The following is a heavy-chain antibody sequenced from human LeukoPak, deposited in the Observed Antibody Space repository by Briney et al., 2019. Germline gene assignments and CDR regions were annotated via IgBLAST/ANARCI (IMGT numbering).Heavy chain of an antibody. V-gene: IGHV4-30-2*01. CDR3: ANYDSSGYFFDY. Sequence: SQTLSLTCAVSGGSISSGGYSWSWIRQPPGKGLEWIGYIYHSGSTYYNPSLKSRVTISVDRSKNQFSLKLGSVTAADTAVYYCANYDSSGYFFDYWGQGTLVTVSS. CDR1: GGSISSGGYS. J-gene: IGHJ4*02. CDR2: IYHSGST. D-gene: IGHD3-22*01.